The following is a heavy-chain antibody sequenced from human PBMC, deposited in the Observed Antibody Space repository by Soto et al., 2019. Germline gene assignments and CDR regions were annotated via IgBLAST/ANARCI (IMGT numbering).Heavy chain of an antibody. D-gene: IGHD3-22*01. CDR3: ASHHYYDSSGYYYPIRDNWFDP. V-gene: IGHV4-39*01. J-gene: IGHJ5*02. CDR1: GGSISSSSYY. CDR2: IYYSGST. Sequence: SETLSVTCTVSGGSISSSSYYWGWIRQPPGKGLEWIGSIYYSGSTYYNPSLKSRVTISVDTSKNQFSLKLSSVTAADTAVYYCASHHYYDSSGYYYPIRDNWFDPWGQGTLVTVSS.